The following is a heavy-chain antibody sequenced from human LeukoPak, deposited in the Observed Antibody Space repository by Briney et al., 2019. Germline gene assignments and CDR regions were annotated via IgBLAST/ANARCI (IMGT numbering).Heavy chain of an antibody. J-gene: IGHJ4*02. Sequence: SETLSLTCTVSGGSISNYYWSWIRQPPGKGLEWIGYVYYTGSTSYNPSLKSRVTISGDTSKNQFSLKLNSVTAADTAVYYCARDDRGGNLGYWGQGTLVTVSS. CDR2: VYYTGST. V-gene: IGHV4-59*01. CDR1: GGSISNYY. D-gene: IGHD3-16*01. CDR3: ARDDRGGNLGY.